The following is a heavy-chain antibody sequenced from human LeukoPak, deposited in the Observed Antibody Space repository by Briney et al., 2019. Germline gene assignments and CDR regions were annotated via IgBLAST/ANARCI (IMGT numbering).Heavy chain of an antibody. J-gene: IGHJ6*03. Sequence: PSETLSLTCTLSGVSITDYYWSWIRQPAGKGLEWIGRIYTTGGTNYNPSLKSRVTMSIDTSKNQFSLKLNSVTAADTAVYYCARVQEVVQDYSYYYYMDVCGKGTTVTVS. CDR2: IYTTGGT. CDR1: GVSITDYY. V-gene: IGHV4-4*07. CDR3: ARVQEVVQDYSYYYYMDV. D-gene: IGHD1-1*01.